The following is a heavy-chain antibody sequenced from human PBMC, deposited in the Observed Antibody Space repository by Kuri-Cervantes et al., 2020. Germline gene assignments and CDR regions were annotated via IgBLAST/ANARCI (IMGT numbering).Heavy chain of an antibody. D-gene: IGHD5-12*01. V-gene: IGHV4-39*01. CDR3: ARGLASPRATFSVYYYHYYMDV. CDR1: GGSIGSSDYY. CDR2: IYYSGST. Sequence: SETLSLTCTVSGGSIGSSDYYWGWIRQPPGKGLEWIGNIYYSGSTYYNPSLKSRVTISVDTSKNQFSLKLNSLTAADTAVYYCARGLASPRATFSVYYYHYYMDVWGKGTTVTVSS. J-gene: IGHJ6*03.